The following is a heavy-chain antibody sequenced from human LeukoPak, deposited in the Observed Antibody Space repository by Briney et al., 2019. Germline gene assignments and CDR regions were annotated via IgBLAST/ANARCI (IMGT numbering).Heavy chain of an antibody. CDR2: TYYSGST. CDR1: GGSISSGDYY. CDR3: ARGARGYSYG. J-gene: IGHJ4*01. V-gene: IGHV4-30-4*01. D-gene: IGHD5-18*01. Sequence: SSQTPSLTCTVSGGSISSGDYYWSWIRQPPGKGLEWIGYTYYSGSTYYNPSLKSRVTISVDTSKNQFSLKLTSVTAADTAVYYCARGARGYSYGWGQGTLVTVSS.